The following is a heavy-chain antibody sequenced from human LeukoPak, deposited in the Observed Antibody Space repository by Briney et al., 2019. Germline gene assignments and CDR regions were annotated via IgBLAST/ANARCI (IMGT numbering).Heavy chain of an antibody. J-gene: IGHJ4*02. CDR3: ARDEPYYDFWSGWPAKFDY. Sequence: GGSLRLSCAASGFTFSDYYMSWIRQAPGKGLEWVSYISSSGSTIYYADSVKGRFTISRDNAKNSLYLQMNSLRAEGTAVYYCARDEPYYDFWSGWPAKFDYWGQGTLVTVSS. V-gene: IGHV3-11*04. D-gene: IGHD3-3*01. CDR1: GFTFSDYY. CDR2: ISSSGSTI.